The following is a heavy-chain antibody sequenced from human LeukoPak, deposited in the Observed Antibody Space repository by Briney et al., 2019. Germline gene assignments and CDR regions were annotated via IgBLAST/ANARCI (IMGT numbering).Heavy chain of an antibody. CDR3: ARDVPTVQLWRTDAFDI. Sequence: SETLSLTCTVSGGSISSSSYYWGWIRQPPGKGLEWIGIIYHSGSTYFNPSLKSRVTISVDTSKNPFSLKLTSVTAADTAVYYCARDVPTVQLWRTDAFDIWGQGTMVTVSS. J-gene: IGHJ3*02. CDR1: GGSISSSSYY. D-gene: IGHD5-18*01. CDR2: IYHSGST. V-gene: IGHV4-39*07.